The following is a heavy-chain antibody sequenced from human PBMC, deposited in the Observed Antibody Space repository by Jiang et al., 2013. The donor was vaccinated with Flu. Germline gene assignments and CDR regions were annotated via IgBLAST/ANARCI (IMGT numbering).Heavy chain of an antibody. CDR1: GYTFTDYF. CDR2: IKIRTGET. Sequence: VQLVESGAEVKKPGASVKVSCVASGYTFTDYFIHWVRQAPGQGLEWMGWIKIRTGETNYGQRFQDRVTLTRDTSINTAYMELSGLTSADTAVYYCARDPDTPMPIDFWGQGTLVTVSP. D-gene: IGHD5-18*01. V-gene: IGHV1-2*02. CDR3: ARDPDTPMPIDF. J-gene: IGHJ4*02.